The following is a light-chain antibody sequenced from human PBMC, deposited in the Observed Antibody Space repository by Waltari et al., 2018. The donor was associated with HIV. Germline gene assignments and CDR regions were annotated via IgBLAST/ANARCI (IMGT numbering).Light chain of an antibody. V-gene: IGLV2-8*01. J-gene: IGLJ2*01. Sequence: QSALTQPLSASGSPGQSVTISCTGTSRDVGGYDSVSWYQQHPGKAPKLMLYEVTKRPSGVPDRFSGSKSGSTASLTVSGLQAEDEADYYCSSYAGSNNLIFGGGTKLTVL. CDR3: SSYAGSNNLI. CDR2: EVT. CDR1: SRDVGGYDS.